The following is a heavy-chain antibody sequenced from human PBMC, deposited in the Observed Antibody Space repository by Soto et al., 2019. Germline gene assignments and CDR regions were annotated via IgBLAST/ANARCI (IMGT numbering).Heavy chain of an antibody. D-gene: IGHD3-22*01. CDR3: ASQRKYDSSGYCYSD. J-gene: IGHJ4*02. Sequence: ASVKVSCKASGYTFTSYGISWVRQAPGQGLEWMGWISAYNGNTNYAQKLQGRVTMTTDTSTSTAYMELRSLRSDDTAVYYCASQRKYDSSGYCYSDWGQGTLVTVSS. CDR1: GYTFTSYG. V-gene: IGHV1-18*01. CDR2: ISAYNGNT.